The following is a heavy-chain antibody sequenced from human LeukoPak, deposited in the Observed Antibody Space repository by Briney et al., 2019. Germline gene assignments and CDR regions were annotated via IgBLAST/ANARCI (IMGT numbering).Heavy chain of an antibody. D-gene: IGHD3-22*01. Sequence: ASVKVSCKASGYTFTSYYMHWVRQAPGQGLEWMRIINPSGGSTSYAQKFQGRVTMTRDTSTSTVYMELSSLRSEDTAVYYCARDIYYDSSGYPSFDYWGQGTLVTVSS. V-gene: IGHV1-46*01. J-gene: IGHJ4*02. CDR1: GYTFTSYY. CDR3: ARDIYYDSSGYPSFDY. CDR2: INPSGGST.